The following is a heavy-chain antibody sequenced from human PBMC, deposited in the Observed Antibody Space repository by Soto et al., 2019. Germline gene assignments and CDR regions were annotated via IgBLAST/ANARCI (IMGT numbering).Heavy chain of an antibody. CDR3: AKSPRMYYYDSSGYYHYDY. CDR1: GFTFSSYA. V-gene: IGHV3-23*01. Sequence: GGSLRLSCAASGFTFSSYARSWVRQAPGKGLEWVSAISGSGVSTYDADSVKGRLPISRDNPKNPLSLQMHSLRADDTAVYYCAKSPRMYYYDSSGYYHYDYWGHGTLVTVSS. D-gene: IGHD3-22*01. J-gene: IGHJ4*01. CDR2: ISGSGVST.